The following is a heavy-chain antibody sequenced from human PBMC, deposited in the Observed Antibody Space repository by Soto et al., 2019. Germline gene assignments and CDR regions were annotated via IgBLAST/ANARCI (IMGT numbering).Heavy chain of an antibody. CDR3: ARDLTYYDFWSGYLGGGPFDP. CDR1: GGSISSGGYY. CDR2: IYYSGST. V-gene: IGHV4-31*03. D-gene: IGHD3-3*01. J-gene: IGHJ5*02. Sequence: PSETLSLTCTVSGGSISSGGYYWSWIRQHPGKGLEWIGYIYYSGSTYYNPSLKSRVTISVDTSKNQFSLKLSSVTAADTAVYHCARDLTYYDFWSGYLGGGPFDPWGQGTLVTVS.